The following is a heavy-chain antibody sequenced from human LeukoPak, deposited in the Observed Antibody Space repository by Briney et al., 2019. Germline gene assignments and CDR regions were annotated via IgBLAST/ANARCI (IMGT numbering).Heavy chain of an antibody. CDR1: GYTFTSYA. V-gene: IGHV1-3*01. Sequence: GASVKVSCKASGYTFTSYAMHWVRQAPGQRLEWMGWINAGNGNTKYSQKFQGRVTITRDTSASTAYMELSSLRSEDTAVYYCARVSVRYFDWSQSNYFDYWGQGTLVTVSS. J-gene: IGHJ4*02. D-gene: IGHD3-9*01. CDR3: ARVSVRYFDWSQSNYFDY. CDR2: INAGNGNT.